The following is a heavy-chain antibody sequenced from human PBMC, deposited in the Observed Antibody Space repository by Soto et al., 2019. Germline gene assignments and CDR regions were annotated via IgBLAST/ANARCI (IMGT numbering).Heavy chain of an antibody. J-gene: IGHJ4*02. V-gene: IGHV3-23*01. CDR3: AKRGGGYSYGPLDY. CDR1: GFTFSSYA. D-gene: IGHD5-18*01. CDR2: ISGSGGST. Sequence: PVGSLRLSCAASGFTFSSYAMSWVRQAPGKGLEWVSAISGSGGSTYYADSVKGRFTISRDNSKNTLYLQMNSLRAEDTAVYYCAKRGGGYSYGPLDYWGQGTLVTVSS.